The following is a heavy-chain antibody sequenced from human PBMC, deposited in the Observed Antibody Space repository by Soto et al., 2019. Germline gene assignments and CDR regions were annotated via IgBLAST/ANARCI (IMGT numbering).Heavy chain of an antibody. CDR3: AKGLAYCGGDCYSHFDL. D-gene: IGHD2-21*02. CDR1: GFTFSSYG. Sequence: QVQLVESGGGVVQPGRSLRLSCAASGFTFSSYGMHWVRQAPGKGLEWVAVISYDGSNKYYADSVKGRFTISRDNSKNTLYLQMNSLRAEDTAVYYCAKGLAYCGGDCYSHFDLWGRGTLFIVSS. J-gene: IGHJ2*01. V-gene: IGHV3-30*18. CDR2: ISYDGSNK.